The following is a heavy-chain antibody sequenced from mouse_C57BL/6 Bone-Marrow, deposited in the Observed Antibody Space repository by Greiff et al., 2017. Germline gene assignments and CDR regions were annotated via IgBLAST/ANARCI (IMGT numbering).Heavy chain of an antibody. J-gene: IGHJ1*03. Sequence: VQLQQSGAELVRPGASVKLSCTASGFNIKDDYMHWVKQRPEKGLEWIGWIDTENGDTEYASKFRGKATITADTSSNTAYLQLSSLTSEDTAVYYCTGGLLTGVWGTGTTVTVSS. V-gene: IGHV14-4*01. CDR3: TGGLLTGV. CDR2: IDTENGDT. D-gene: IGHD2-3*01. CDR1: GFNIKDDY.